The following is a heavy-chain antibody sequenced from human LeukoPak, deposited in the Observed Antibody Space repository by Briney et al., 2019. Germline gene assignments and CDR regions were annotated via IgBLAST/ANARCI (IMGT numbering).Heavy chain of an antibody. Sequence: SETLSLTCTVSGGSISSGGYYWSWIRQHPGKGLEWIGYIYYSGSTYYNPSLKSRVTISVDTSKNQFSLKLSSVTAADTAVYYCARGPSRYCSGGSCYSAIVYWGQGTLVTVSS. CDR3: ARGPSRYCSGGSCYSAIVY. CDR2: IYYSGST. J-gene: IGHJ4*02. D-gene: IGHD2-15*01. V-gene: IGHV4-31*03. CDR1: GGSISSGGYY.